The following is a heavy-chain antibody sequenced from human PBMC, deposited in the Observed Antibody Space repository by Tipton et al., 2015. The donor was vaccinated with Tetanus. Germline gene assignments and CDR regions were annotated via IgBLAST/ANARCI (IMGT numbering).Heavy chain of an antibody. J-gene: IGHJ5*02. CDR1: GFPFTTYG. V-gene: IGHV3-23*01. CDR3: AKDPASRGWFDP. Sequence: SLRLSCAASGFPFTTYGMTWVRLAPGKGLEWVAVITGSGVGTYYSDSVKGRFTVSRDNSRNTLYLQLNSLRVEDTAVYYCAKDPASRGWFDPWGQGTLVSVSS. CDR2: ITGSGVGT.